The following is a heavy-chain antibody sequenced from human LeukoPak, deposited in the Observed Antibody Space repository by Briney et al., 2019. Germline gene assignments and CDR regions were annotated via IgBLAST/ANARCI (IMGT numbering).Heavy chain of an antibody. CDR1: GGTFSSYA. CDR2: IIPIFGTA. CDR3: ARDRGDYDFWSGKEFDY. Sequence: SVKVSCKASGGTFSSYAISWVRQAPGQGLEWMGGIIPIFGTANYAQKFQGRVTITADESTSTAYMELSSLRSEDTAVYYCARDRGDYDFWSGKEFDYWGQGTLVTVSS. V-gene: IGHV1-69*13. D-gene: IGHD3-3*01. J-gene: IGHJ4*02.